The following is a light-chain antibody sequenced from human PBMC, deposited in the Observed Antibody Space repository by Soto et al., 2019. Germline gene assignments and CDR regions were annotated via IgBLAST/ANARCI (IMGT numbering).Light chain of an antibody. Sequence: SALTQPRSVSGSPGQSVTISCTGTSSDVAIYNYISWYQQHPGEAPKLMIHDVSERPSGVSNRYSGSKSGNSASLTISGLQADDGADYYCCSLTTSHTYVFGSGTKVTVL. CDR2: DVS. CDR1: SSDVAIYNY. CDR3: CSLTTSHTYV. J-gene: IGLJ1*01. V-gene: IGLV2-11*01.